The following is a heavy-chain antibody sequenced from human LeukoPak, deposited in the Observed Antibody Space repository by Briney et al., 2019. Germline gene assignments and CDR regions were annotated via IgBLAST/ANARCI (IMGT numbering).Heavy chain of an antibody. D-gene: IGHD5-12*01. Sequence: PSETLSLTCTVSGDSISSYYWGWIRQPPGKGLEWIGSIYYSGSTYYNPSLKSRVTISVDTSKNQFSLKLSSVTAADTAVYYCARRGSGYDLGYYYGMDVWGQGTTVTVSS. J-gene: IGHJ6*02. CDR2: IYYSGST. V-gene: IGHV4-39*01. CDR3: ARRGSGYDLGYYYGMDV. CDR1: GDSISSYY.